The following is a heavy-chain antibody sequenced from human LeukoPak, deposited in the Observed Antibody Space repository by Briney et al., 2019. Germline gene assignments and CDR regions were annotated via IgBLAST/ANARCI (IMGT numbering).Heavy chain of an antibody. V-gene: IGHV4-39*01. CDR2: IYYSGST. CDR3: ARHGLGITMVRGVIPNWFDP. J-gene: IGHJ5*02. D-gene: IGHD3-10*01. CDR1: GGSISSSSYY. Sequence: PSETLSLTCTVSGGSISSSSYYWGWIRQPPGKGLEWIGSIYYSGSTYYNPSLKSRVTISVDTSKNQFSLKLSSVTVADTAVYYCARHGLGITMVRGVIPNWFDPWGQGTLVTVSS.